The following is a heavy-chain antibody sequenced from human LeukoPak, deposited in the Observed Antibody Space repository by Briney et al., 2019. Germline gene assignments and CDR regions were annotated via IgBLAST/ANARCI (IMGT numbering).Heavy chain of an antibody. CDR1: GYTFTGYY. Sequence: ASVKVSCKASGYTFTGYYMHWVRQAPGQGLEWMGWINPNSGGTNYAQKFQGRVTMTRDTSISTAYMELSRLRSDDTAVYYCARERQTTVVPTSNPAPFDYWGQGTLVTVSS. J-gene: IGHJ4*02. V-gene: IGHV1-2*02. CDR3: ARERQTTVVPTSNPAPFDY. CDR2: INPNSGGT. D-gene: IGHD4-23*01.